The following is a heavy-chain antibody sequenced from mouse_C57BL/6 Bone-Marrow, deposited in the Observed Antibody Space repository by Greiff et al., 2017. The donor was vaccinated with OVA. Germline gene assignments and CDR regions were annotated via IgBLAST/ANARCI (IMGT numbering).Heavy chain of an antibody. V-gene: IGHV1-69*01. CDR2: IDPSDSST. D-gene: IGHD1-1*01. CDR1: GYTFTSYW. CDR3: AREVVAFYWYFDV. Sequence: VQLQQPGAELVMPGASVKLSCKASGYTFTSYWMHWVKQRPGQGLEWIGEIDPSDSSTNYNQKFKGKSTLTVYKSSSTAYMQLSSLTSEDSAVYYCAREVVAFYWYFDVWGTGTTVTVSS. J-gene: IGHJ1*03.